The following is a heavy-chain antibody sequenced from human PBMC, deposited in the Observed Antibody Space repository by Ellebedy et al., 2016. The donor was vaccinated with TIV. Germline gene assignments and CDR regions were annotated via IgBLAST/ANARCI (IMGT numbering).Heavy chain of an antibody. CDR3: ARTSIACYSNGDCTFDI. Sequence: GESLKISXAASGFTFSSYSINWVRQAPGKGLEWVSSISSSSDFIYYADSVKGRFTISRDNAKNSLFLQMNSLRAEDTAVYYCARTSIACYSNGDCTFDIWGQGTMVTVSS. J-gene: IGHJ3*02. D-gene: IGHD2-21*02. CDR2: ISSSSDFI. V-gene: IGHV3-21*01. CDR1: GFTFSSYS.